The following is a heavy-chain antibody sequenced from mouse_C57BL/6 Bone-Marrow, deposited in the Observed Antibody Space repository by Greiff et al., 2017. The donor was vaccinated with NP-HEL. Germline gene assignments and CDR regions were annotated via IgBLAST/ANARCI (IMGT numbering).Heavy chain of an antibody. CDR1: GYEFSNYW. CDR2: IYPGDGDT. CDR3: ASGAY. J-gene: IGHJ3*01. Sequence: VKLVESGAELVKPGASVKISCKASGYEFSNYWMNWVKQRPGKGLEWIGQIYPGDGDTNYNGKFKDKATLTADKSSSTAYMQLSRLTSEDSAVYCCASGAYWGQGTLVTVSA. V-gene: IGHV1-80*01.